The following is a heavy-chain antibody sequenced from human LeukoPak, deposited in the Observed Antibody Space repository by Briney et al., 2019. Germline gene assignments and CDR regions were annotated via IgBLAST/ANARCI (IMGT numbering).Heavy chain of an antibody. CDR2: ISSSSSYI. CDR1: GFTFSSYS. J-gene: IGHJ4*02. D-gene: IGHD3-3*02. CDR3: ARDHIWATAPDY. Sequence: GGSLRLSCAASGFTFSSYSMNWVRQAPGKGLEWVSSISSSSSYIYYADSVKGRFTISRDNAKNSLYLQMNSLRAEDTAVYYCARDHIWATAPDYWGQGTLVTVSS. V-gene: IGHV3-21*04.